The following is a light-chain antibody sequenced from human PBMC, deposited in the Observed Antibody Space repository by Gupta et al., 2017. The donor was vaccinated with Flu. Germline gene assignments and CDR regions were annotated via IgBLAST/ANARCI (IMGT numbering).Light chain of an antibody. J-gene: IGLJ1*01. CDR2: DVR. V-gene: IGLV2-11*01. CDR3: CSDAGNNIYV. Sequence: QSALTQPRSLSGSPGHSVPISCTGTSNDVGTYNYVSWYQQHAGNAPKVMINDVRRRPSGVPGRFAGSKSGNTASLTISGHQDEEEADYHCCSDAGNNIYVFGTGTKVTVL. CDR1: SNDVGTYNY.